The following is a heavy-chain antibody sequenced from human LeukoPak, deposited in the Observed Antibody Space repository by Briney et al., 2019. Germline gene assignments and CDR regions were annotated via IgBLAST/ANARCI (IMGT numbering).Heavy chain of an antibody. J-gene: IGHJ4*02. V-gene: IGHV7-4-1*02. CDR2: INTNTGNP. D-gene: IGHD3-10*01. CDR1: GYTFTSYA. Sequence: ASVKVSCKASGYTFTSYAMNWVRQAPGQGLEWMGWINTNTGNPTYAQGFTGRFVFSLDTSVSTAYLQISSLKAEDTAVYYCARGPAPYGSGSYYPDFDYWGQGTLVTVSS. CDR3: ARGPAPYGSGSYYPDFDY.